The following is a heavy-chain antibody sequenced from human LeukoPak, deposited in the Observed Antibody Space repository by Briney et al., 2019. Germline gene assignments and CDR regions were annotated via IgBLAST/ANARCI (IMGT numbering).Heavy chain of an antibody. CDR1: GYTFTGYY. D-gene: IGHD3-10*01. V-gene: IGHV1-2*02. Sequence: ASVKVSCKASGYTFTGYYMHWVRQAPGQGLEWMGWINPNNGGTNYAQKFQGRVTMTRDTSISTAYMELSRLRSDDTAVYYCARDRDTMVRGVIISEEGTFDYWGQGTLVTVSS. J-gene: IGHJ4*02. CDR3: ARDRDTMVRGVIISEEGTFDY. CDR2: INPNNGGT.